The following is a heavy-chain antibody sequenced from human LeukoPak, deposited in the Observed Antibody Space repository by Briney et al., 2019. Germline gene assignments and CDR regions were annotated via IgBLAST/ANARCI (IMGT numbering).Heavy chain of an antibody. CDR2: IWYDGSNK. J-gene: IGHJ4*02. D-gene: IGHD4-17*01. Sequence: GGSLRLSCAASGFTFSSYGMHWVRQAPGKGLEWVAVIWYDGSNKYYADSVKGRFTISRDNSKNTLYLQMNSLRAEDTAVYYCAKEPDYGDYFDYWGQGTLVTVSS. CDR1: GFTFSSYG. CDR3: AKEPDYGDYFDY. V-gene: IGHV3-33*06.